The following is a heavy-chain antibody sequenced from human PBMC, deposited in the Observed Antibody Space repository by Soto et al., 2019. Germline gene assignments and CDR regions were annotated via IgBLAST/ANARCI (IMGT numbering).Heavy chain of an antibody. V-gene: IGHV3-48*01. J-gene: IGHJ6*03. CDR2: ISSSSSTI. CDR3: VRDWLGYCSSTSCYASYYYYYMDV. Sequence: PGGSLRLSCAASGFTFSSYSMNWVRQAPGKGLEWVSYISSSSSTIYYADSVKGRFTISRDNAKNSLYLQMNSLRAEDTAVYYCVRDWLGYCSSTSCYASYYYYYMDVWGKGTTVTVSS. CDR1: GFTFSSYS. D-gene: IGHD2-2*01.